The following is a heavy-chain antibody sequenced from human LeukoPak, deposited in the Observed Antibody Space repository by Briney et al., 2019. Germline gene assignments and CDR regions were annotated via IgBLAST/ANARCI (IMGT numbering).Heavy chain of an antibody. CDR3: ARGDSSSPLYYFDY. J-gene: IGHJ4*02. CDR1: GFTFSSYA. CDR2: ISGSGGST. D-gene: IGHD6-6*01. Sequence: GGSLRLSCAASGFTFSSYAMSWVRQAPGKGLEWVSAISGSGGSTYYADSVKGRFTISRDNSKNTLYLQMNSLRAEDTAVYYCARGDSSSPLYYFDYWGQGTLVTVSS. V-gene: IGHV3-23*01.